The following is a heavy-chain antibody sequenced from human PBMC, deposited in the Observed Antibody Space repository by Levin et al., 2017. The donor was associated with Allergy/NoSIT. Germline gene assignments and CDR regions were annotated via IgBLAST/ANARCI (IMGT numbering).Heavy chain of an antibody. D-gene: IGHD5-18*01. J-gene: IGHJ4*02. CDR3: ARVAGYSYGYYFDY. CDR2: IYLSGST. Sequence: PSETLPLTCAVSGGSISSGGYSWSWIRQPPGKGLEWIGNIYLSGSTNDNPSLKSRVTMSVDRSKNQFSLKLSYVTAADTAVYYCARVAGYSYGYYFDYWGPGTLVTVSS. V-gene: IGHV4-30-2*01. CDR1: GGSISSGGYS.